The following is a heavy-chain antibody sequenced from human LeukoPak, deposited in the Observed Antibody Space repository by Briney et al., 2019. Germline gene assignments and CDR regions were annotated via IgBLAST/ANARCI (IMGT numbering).Heavy chain of an antibody. J-gene: IGHJ6*03. V-gene: IGHV1-2*02. CDR1: GYIFTGYY. CDR3: ARGNYGSGKGVHYYYYYYMGV. CDR2: INPNSGGT. Sequence: ASVKVSCKASGYIFTGYYMHWVRQAPGQGLEWMGWINPNSGGTNYAQKFQGRVTMTRDTSISTAYMELSRLRSDDTAVYYCARGNYGSGKGVHYYYYYYMGVWGKGTTVTISS. D-gene: IGHD3-10*01.